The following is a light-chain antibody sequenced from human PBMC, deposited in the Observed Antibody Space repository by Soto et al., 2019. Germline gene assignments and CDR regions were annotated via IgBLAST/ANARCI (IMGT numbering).Light chain of an antibody. CDR2: DAS. CDR1: QGIAGA. CDR3: QQFIDYPLT. J-gene: IGKJ4*01. V-gene: IGKV1D-13*01. Sequence: AIPLTQSPSSLSASVGDRVTITCRASQGIAGALAWYQQKPGKAPNLLIYDASTLESGVPSRFSASGSGADFTLTISSLQLEDVAAYYCQQFIDYPLTFGGGTNVDVK.